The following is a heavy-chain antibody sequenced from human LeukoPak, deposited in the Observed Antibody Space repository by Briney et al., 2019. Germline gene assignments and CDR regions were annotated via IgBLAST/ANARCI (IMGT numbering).Heavy chain of an antibody. J-gene: IGHJ5*02. D-gene: IGHD3-10*01. CDR3: ARHRRGTMVRGVINWFDP. CDR1: GGSFSGYY. Sequence: PSETLSLTCAVYGGSFSGYYWSWIRQPPGKGLEWIGEINHSGSTNYNPSLKSRVTISVDTSKNQFSLKLSSVTAADTAVYYCARHRRGTMVRGVINWFDPWGQGTLVTVSS. V-gene: IGHV4-34*01. CDR2: INHSGST.